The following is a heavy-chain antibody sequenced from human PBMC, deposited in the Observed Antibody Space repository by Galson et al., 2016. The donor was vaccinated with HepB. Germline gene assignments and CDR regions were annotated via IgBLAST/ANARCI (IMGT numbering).Heavy chain of an antibody. CDR3: ASAHIFYCGGDVCHGYDACEV. CDR2: IGAARGDT. V-gene: IGHV1-18*04. J-gene: IGHJ3*01. Sequence: SVKVSCKASGYTFTNFGITWLRQAPGQGLEWMGWIGAARGDTNYAQKFQGRLTMTRGTSTTTAYMELDYLRSDDTAVYFCASAHIFYCGGDVCHGYDACEVWGQGTTVIVSS. CDR1: GYTFTNFG. D-gene: IGHD2-21*01.